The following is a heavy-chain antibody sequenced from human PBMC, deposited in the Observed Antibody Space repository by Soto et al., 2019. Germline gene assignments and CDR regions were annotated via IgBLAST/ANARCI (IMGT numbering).Heavy chain of an antibody. D-gene: IGHD2-2*01. CDR2: IYPGDSDT. CDR3: ASSPRGYCSSTSCRELGNYYGMDV. CDR1: GYSFTSYW. V-gene: IGHV5-51*01. Sequence: GESLKISCKGSGYSFTSYWIGWVLQMPGKGLEWMGIIYPGDSDTRYSPSFQGQVTISADKSISTAYLQWSSLKASDTAMYYCASSPRGYCSSTSCRELGNYYGMDVWGQGTTVTVSS. J-gene: IGHJ6*02.